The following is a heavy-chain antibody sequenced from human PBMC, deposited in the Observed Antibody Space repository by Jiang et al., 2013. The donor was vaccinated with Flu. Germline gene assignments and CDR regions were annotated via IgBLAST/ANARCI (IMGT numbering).Heavy chain of an antibody. CDR3: ARGIEPYYYGSGSYYPVFDY. CDR1: GFSLSTHGVG. CDR2: IYWDDDK. V-gene: IGHV2-5*02. J-gene: IGHJ4*02. D-gene: IGHD3-10*01. Sequence: PTQTLTLTCTFSGFSLSTHGVGVGWIRQPPGKALEWLALIYWDDDKRYSPSLKSRLTISKDTSKNQVVLTMTNMDPVDTATYYCARGIEPYYYGSGSYYPVFDYWGQGTLVTVSS.